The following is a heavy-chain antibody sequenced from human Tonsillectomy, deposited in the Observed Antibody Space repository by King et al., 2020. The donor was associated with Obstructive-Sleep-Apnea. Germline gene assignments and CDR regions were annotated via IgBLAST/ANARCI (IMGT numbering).Heavy chain of an antibody. V-gene: IGHV4-59*01. CDR3: ARGIPRSKLESGWAPFDI. Sequence: QLQESGPGLVKPSETLSLTCTVSGGSFSDYCWTWIRQPPGKGLEWIAYIYYSWSTNCNPSLKSRLTVSVDTSTHQLSLNLTSLTAADTAVYYCARGIPRSKLESGWAPFDIWGQGTMVTVSS. D-gene: IGHD6-19*01. CDR1: GGSFSDYC. J-gene: IGHJ3*02. CDR2: IYYSWST.